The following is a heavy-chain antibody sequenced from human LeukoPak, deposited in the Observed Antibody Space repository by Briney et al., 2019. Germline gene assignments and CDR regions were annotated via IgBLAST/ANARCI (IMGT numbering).Heavy chain of an antibody. CDR1: GGTFSSYA. D-gene: IGHD3-3*01. J-gene: IGHJ4*02. V-gene: IGHV1-46*01. CDR3: ARESVLRVFDY. CDR2: INPSGGST. Sequence: ASVKVSCKASGGTFSSYAISWVRQAPGQGLEWMGIINPSGGSTSYAQKFQGRVTMTRDTSTSTVYMELSSLRSEDTAVYYCARESVLRVFDYWGQGTLVTVSS.